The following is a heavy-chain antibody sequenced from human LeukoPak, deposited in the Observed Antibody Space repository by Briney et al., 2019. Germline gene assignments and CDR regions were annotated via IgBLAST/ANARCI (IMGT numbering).Heavy chain of an antibody. V-gene: IGHV3-66*01. CDR3: AKEDPGSIAVAGFDY. Sequence: GGSLRLSCAASGFTVSSSYMSWVRQAPGKGLEWVSVFYNGDSTRYADSVKDRFTISRDNSKNTLYLQMNSLRAEDTAVYYCAKEDPGSIAVAGFDYWGQGTLVTVSS. CDR2: FYNGDST. J-gene: IGHJ4*02. D-gene: IGHD6-19*01. CDR1: GFTVSSSY.